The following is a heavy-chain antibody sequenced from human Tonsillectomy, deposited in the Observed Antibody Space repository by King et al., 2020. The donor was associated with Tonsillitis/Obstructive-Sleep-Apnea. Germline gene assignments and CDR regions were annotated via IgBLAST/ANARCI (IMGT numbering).Heavy chain of an antibody. CDR2: IFSNDEK. J-gene: IGHJ3*02. V-gene: IGHV2-26*01. D-gene: IGHD2-21*01. Sequence: TLKESGPVLVKPTETLTLTCTVSGFSLSNARMGVSWIRQPPGKALEWLAHIFSNDEKSYNTSLKSRLTLTKEPSKSQVVLTMTNMDPVDTATYYCARIAVFPDAFDIWGQGTMVTVSS. CDR3: ARIAVFPDAFDI. CDR1: GFSLSNARMG.